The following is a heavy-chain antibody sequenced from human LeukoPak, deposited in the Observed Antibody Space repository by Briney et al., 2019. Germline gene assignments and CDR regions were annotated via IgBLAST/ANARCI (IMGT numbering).Heavy chain of an antibody. Sequence: GGSLRLSCAASGFTFSSYWMSWVRQAPGKGLEWVANIKQDGSEKYYVDSVKGRFTISRDNAKNSLYLQMNSLRAEDTAVYYCTRDSQELPLIVDYWGQGTLVTVSS. V-gene: IGHV3-7*03. J-gene: IGHJ4*02. CDR1: GFTFSSYW. CDR3: TRDSQELPLIVDY. D-gene: IGHD1-26*01. CDR2: IKQDGSEK.